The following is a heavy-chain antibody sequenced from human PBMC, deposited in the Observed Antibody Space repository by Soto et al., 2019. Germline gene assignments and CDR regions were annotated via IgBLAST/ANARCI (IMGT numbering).Heavy chain of an antibody. Sequence: ASVKVSCKASGYTFTSYGISWVRQAPGQGLEWMGWISAYNGNTNYAQKLQGRVTMTTDTSTSTAYMELRSLRSDDTAVYYCARSEPIVMVVAASDWFDPWGQGTLVTVSS. CDR1: GYTFTSYG. CDR2: ISAYNGNT. CDR3: ARSEPIVMVVAASDWFDP. D-gene: IGHD2-15*01. J-gene: IGHJ5*02. V-gene: IGHV1-18*01.